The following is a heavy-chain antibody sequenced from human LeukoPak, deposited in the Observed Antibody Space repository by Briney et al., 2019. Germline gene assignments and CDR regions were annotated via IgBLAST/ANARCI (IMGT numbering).Heavy chain of an antibody. CDR1: RFTFSTYS. CDR3: AKSRLSGINDAFDI. CDR2: ISGSAVIT. J-gene: IGHJ3*02. Sequence: GGSLRLSCAASRFTFSTYSMNWVRQAPGKGLEWVSAISGSAVITFYADSVRGRFTISRDNSKNTLYLEMNSLRAEDTAVYYCAKSRLSGINDAFDIWGQGTVVTVSS. D-gene: IGHD6-25*01. V-gene: IGHV3-23*01.